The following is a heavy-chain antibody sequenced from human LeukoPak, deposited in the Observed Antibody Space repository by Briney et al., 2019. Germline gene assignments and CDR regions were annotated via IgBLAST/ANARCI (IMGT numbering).Heavy chain of an antibody. V-gene: IGHV4-59*08. CDR2: IYYSGST. J-gene: IGHJ4*02. CDR1: GGSISSYY. CDR3: ARHGSSWYFFDY. D-gene: IGHD6-13*01. Sequence: SETLSLTCIVSGGSISSYYWSWIRQPPGKGLEWIGSIYYSGSTNYNPSLKSRVTISVDTSKNQFSLKLSSVTAADTAVYYCARHGSSWYFFDYWGQGTLVTVSS.